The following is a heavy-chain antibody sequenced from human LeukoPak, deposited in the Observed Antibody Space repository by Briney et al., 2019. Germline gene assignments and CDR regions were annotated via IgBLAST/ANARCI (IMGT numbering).Heavy chain of an antibody. CDR3: ARGYSNGERYYYMDV. D-gene: IGHD4-11*01. CDR1: GYTFTSYD. Sequence: GASVKVSCKASGYTFTSYDINWVRQATGQGLEWMGWMNPNSGNTGYAQKFQGRVTITADESTSTAYMELSSLRSEDTAVYYCARGYSNGERYYYMDVWGKGTTVTVSS. CDR2: MNPNSGNT. J-gene: IGHJ6*03. V-gene: IGHV1-8*01.